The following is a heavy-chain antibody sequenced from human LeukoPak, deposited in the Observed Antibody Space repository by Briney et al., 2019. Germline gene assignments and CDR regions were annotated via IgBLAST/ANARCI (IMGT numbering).Heavy chain of an antibody. CDR2: VYYSGST. CDR1: GGPINNYY. J-gene: IGHJ4*02. CDR3: AREWRGAFFDY. Sequence: SETLSLTCNVSGGPINNYYWGWLRQSPGKGLEWIASVYYSGSTDYNPPLKSRVTISLDKSKNHFSLSLTSVTAADTAVHYCAREWRGAFFDYWGQGTPVTVSS. V-gene: IGHV4-59*01. D-gene: IGHD1-26*01.